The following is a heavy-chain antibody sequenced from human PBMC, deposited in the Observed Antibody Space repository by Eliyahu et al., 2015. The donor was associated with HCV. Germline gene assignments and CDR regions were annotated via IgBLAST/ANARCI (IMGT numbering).Heavy chain of an antibody. CDR1: GYRFTXYX. D-gene: IGHD2-15*01. V-gene: IGHV5-51*01. Sequence: EVQLVQSGAEVXKPGESLKISCKGSGYRFTXYXIAWXRQMPGKGLEWMGVIYPGDSXTRXSPSFQGQVTISADKSINTAYLQWSSLKASDTAMYYCARRPVVVGATAFEAASDIWGQGTMVTVPS. J-gene: IGHJ3*02. CDR2: IYPGDSXT. CDR3: ARRPVVVGATAFEAASDI.